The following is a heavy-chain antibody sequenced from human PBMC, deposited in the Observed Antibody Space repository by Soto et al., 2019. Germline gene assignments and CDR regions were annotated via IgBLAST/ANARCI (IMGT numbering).Heavy chain of an antibody. D-gene: IGHD5-12*01. J-gene: IGHJ6*02. CDR2: ISSSARYT. CDR1: GFTFSSFT. CDR3: SRVVATNEFYYYGMYV. V-gene: IGHV3-21*01. Sequence: SLRLSCAASGFTFSSFTLNWVRQAPGKGLEWVSSISSSARYTYYAGSVKGRFTISRDNAKNSLYLQMSSLRAEDTAVYYCSRVVATNEFYYYGMYVWGQGTTVTVSS.